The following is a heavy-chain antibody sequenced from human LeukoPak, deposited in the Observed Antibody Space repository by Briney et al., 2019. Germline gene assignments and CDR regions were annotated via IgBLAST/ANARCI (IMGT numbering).Heavy chain of an antibody. V-gene: IGHV1-69*06. J-gene: IGHJ4*02. CDR1: GGTFSSYA. D-gene: IGHD4-23*01. CDR2: IIPIFGTA. CDR3: ARDYGAKRVFDY. Sequence: SVKVSCKASGGTFSSYAISWVRQAPGQGLEWMGGIIPIFGTANYAQKFQDRVTITADKSTSTAYMELSSLRSEDTAVYYCARDYGAKRVFDYWGQGTLVTVSS.